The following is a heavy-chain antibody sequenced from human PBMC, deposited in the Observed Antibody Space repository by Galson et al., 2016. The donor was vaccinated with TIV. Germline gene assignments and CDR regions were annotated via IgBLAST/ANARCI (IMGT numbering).Heavy chain of an antibody. Sequence: CAISGDSVSGNTAAWTWVRQSPSRGREWLGRTYYTSKWNTDYAVSVKGRIIIRPDTSMNTVSLQLSSVIPDDTAVYYCSRGNWNYGMGGAMDVWGRGTTVTVSS. J-gene: IGHJ6*02. D-gene: IGHD1-7*01. CDR2: TYYTSKWNT. CDR1: GDSVSGNTAA. CDR3: SRGNWNYGMGGAMDV. V-gene: IGHV6-1*01.